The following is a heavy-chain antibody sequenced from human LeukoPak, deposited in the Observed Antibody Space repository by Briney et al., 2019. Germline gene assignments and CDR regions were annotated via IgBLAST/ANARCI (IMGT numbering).Heavy chain of an antibody. CDR3: ARGLEPDCTNGVCYDY. CDR2: IYPGDSDT. V-gene: IGHV5-51*01. CDR1: GYSFTSYW. J-gene: IGHJ4*02. D-gene: IGHD2-8*01. Sequence: GESLKISCKGSGYSFTSYWIGWVRQMPGKGLEWMGIIYPGDSDTRYSPSFQGQVTISADKSISTAYLQWSSLKASDTAMYYCARGLEPDCTNGVCYDYWGQGTLVTVSS.